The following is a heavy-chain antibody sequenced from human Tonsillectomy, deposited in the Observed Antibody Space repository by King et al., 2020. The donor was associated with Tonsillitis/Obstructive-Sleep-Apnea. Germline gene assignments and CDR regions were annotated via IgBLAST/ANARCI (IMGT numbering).Heavy chain of an antibody. D-gene: IGHD3-9*01. Sequence: INLKESGPTLVKPTQTLTLTCTFSGFSLSTSGVGVGWIRQPPGKALEWLALIYWNDDKRYSPSLKSRLTITKDTSKNQVVLTMTNMDPVDTATYYCAHTTGVLRYFDWLSTLDYWGQGTLVTVSS. CDR3: AHTTGVLRYFDWLSTLDY. J-gene: IGHJ4*02. CDR2: IYWNDDK. V-gene: IGHV2-5*01. CDR1: GFSLSTSGVG.